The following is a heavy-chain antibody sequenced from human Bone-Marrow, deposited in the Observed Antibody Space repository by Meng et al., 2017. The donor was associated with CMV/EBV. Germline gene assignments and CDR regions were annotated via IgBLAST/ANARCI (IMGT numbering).Heavy chain of an antibody. CDR2: VNSKNEAT. V-gene: IGHV1-2*02. J-gene: IGHJ4*02. Sequence: QVQRAQSGAEMRKPGASVKVSCTTSGFPFSDYYIHWVRQAPGQGLEWMGWVNSKNEATNYARKFQGRVSMTRDTSISTAHMELSRLMSDDTAVYYCVRSSGWSLFDYWGQGTLVTVSS. D-gene: IGHD6-19*01. CDR1: GFPFSDYY. CDR3: VRSSGWSLFDY.